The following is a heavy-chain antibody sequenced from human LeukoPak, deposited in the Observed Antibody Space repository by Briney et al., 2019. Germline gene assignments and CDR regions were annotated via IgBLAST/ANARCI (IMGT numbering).Heavy chain of an antibody. V-gene: IGHV4-59*01. CDR1: GGSISSYY. Sequence: HPETLSLTCTVSGGSISSYYWSWIRQPPGKGLERIADIYYSGSTNYTPSLKSRVTISVDPSKNQCSLKLSSVTAADTAVYYCARDRGAGPFDYWGQGTLVTVSS. J-gene: IGHJ4*02. CDR3: ARDRGAGPFDY. D-gene: IGHD3-10*01. CDR2: IYYSGST.